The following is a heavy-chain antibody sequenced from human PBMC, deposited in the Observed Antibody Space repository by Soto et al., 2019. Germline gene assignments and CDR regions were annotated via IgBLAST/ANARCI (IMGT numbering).Heavy chain of an antibody. Sequence: QVQLVESGGGVVQPGRSLRLSCAASAFTFSTYAMHWVRQAPGKGLEWVAVISYDGSNKYYADSVKGRFTISRENSKNTLYLQRNSLRAEDTAVYYCARDLDGSFTVLGYWGQGTLVAVSS. D-gene: IGHD1-26*01. V-gene: IGHV3-30-3*01. CDR2: ISYDGSNK. CDR1: AFTFSTYA. J-gene: IGHJ4*02. CDR3: ARDLDGSFTVLGY.